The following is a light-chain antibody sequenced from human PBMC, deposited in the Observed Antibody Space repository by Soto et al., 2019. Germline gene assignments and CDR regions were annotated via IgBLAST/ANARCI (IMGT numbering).Light chain of an antibody. CDR2: VNNDGSH. V-gene: IGLV4-69*01. CDR3: QTWDSAIQV. J-gene: IGLJ2*01. CDR1: SGHSSDA. Sequence: QPVLTQSPSASASLGASVKLTCTLTSGHSSDAIAWHRQQPDKGPRFLMKVNNDGSHSKGDGIPDRFSDSSSGAERSLTISSLQSEDEADYYCQTWDSAIQVFGGGTKVTVL.